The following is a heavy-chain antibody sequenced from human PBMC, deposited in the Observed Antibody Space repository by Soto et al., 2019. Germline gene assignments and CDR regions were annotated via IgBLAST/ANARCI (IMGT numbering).Heavy chain of an antibody. J-gene: IGHJ6*02. CDR1: GGSISSGGYY. V-gene: IGHV4-31*03. CDR2: IYYSGGT. D-gene: IGHD4-4*01. Sequence: PSETLSLTCTVSGGSISSGGYYWSWIRQHPGKGLEWIGYIYYSGGTYYNPSLKSRVTVSVDTSKNQFSLKLSSVTAADTAVYYCAREQSPEDYYGMDVWGQGTTVTVSS. CDR3: AREQSPEDYYGMDV.